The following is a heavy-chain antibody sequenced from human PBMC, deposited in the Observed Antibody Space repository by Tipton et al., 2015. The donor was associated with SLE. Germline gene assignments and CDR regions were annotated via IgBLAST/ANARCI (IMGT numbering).Heavy chain of an antibody. D-gene: IGHD2-15*01. CDR2: IRSKANSYAT. CDR1: GFTFSGSA. V-gene: IGHV3-73*01. CDR3: TRLSFSPDSGTHGMDV. J-gene: IGHJ6*02. Sequence: SLRLSCAASGFTFSGSAMHWVRQASGKGLEWVGRIRSKANSYATAYAASVKGRFTISRDDSKNTAYLQMNSLKTEDTAVYYCTRLSFSPDSGTHGMDVWGQGTTVTVSS.